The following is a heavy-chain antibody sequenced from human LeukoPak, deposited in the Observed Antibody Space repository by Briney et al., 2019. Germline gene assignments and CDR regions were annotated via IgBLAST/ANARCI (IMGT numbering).Heavy chain of an antibody. D-gene: IGHD6-13*01. CDR3: ARDFGDSSSWYDY. Sequence: PGGSLRLSCAASGFAFSLYTMNWVRQAPGKGLEWVANIKQDGSEKYYVDSVKGRFTISRDNAKNPLYLQMNSLRAEDTAVYYCARDFGDSSSWYDYWGQGTLVTVSS. CDR1: GFAFSLYT. CDR2: IKQDGSEK. J-gene: IGHJ4*02. V-gene: IGHV3-7*01.